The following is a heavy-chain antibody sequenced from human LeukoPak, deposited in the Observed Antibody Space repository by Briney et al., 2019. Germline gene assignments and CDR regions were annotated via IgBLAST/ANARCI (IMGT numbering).Heavy chain of an antibody. V-gene: IGHV4-39*01. CDR1: GVSIRGDTYY. J-gene: IGHJ6*03. CDR3: ARLWDSTGLYFYYYTDV. D-gene: IGHD6-19*01. Sequence: SETLSLTCTVSGVSIRGDTYYWGWIRQPPGKGLEWIGNYHIGNTYYNPSLKSRVTISEDTSKNQFSLRVNSVTAADTAVYYCARLWDSTGLYFYYYTDVWGEGTTVTVSS. CDR2: YHIGNT.